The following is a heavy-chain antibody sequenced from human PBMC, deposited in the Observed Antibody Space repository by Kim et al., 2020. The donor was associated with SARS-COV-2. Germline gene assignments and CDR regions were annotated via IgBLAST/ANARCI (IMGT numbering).Heavy chain of an antibody. CDR1: GFTFGDYA. J-gene: IGHJ4*02. CDR3: AKLAHCSSIGCYVPLSDY. D-gene: IGHD2-2*01. Sequence: GGSLRLSCAASGFTFGDYAMHWVRQAPGKGLEWVSGISWNGDPLGYADSVKGRFTISRDNAKNSLYLQMNSLRAEDTALYYCAKLAHCSSIGCYVPLSDYWGQGTMDPVSS. CDR2: ISWNGDPL. V-gene: IGHV3-9*01.